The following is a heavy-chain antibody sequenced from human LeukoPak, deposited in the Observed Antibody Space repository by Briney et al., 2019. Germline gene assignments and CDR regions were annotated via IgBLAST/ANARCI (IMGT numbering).Heavy chain of an antibody. D-gene: IGHD3-22*01. CDR3: ASENYYDSSGYYYY. CDR1: GFTFDDYA. Sequence: GRSLRLSCAASGFTFDDYAMHWVRQAPGKGLVWVSRINSDGSSTSYADSVKGRFTISRDNAKNTLYLQMNSLRAEDTAVYYCASENYYDSSGYYYYWGQGTLVTVSS. CDR2: INSDGSST. J-gene: IGHJ4*02. V-gene: IGHV3-74*01.